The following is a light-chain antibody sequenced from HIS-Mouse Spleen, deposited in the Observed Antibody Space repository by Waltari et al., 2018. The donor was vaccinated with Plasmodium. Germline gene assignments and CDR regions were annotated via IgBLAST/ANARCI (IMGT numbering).Light chain of an antibody. CDR1: ALPKKY. Sequence: SYELTQPPSVSVSPGQTARINCSGAALPKKYAYWYQQKSGQAPVLVIYEDSKRPPGIPERFSGSSSGTMATLTISGAQVEDEADYYCYSTDSSGNHRVFGGGTKLTVI. CDR3: YSTDSSGNHRV. J-gene: IGLJ3*02. CDR2: EDS. V-gene: IGLV3-10*01.